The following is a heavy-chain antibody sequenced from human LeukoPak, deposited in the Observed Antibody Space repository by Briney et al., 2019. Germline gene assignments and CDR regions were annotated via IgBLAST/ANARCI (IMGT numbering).Heavy chain of an antibody. D-gene: IGHD6-19*01. J-gene: IGHJ4*02. Sequence: PGGPLRLSCAASGFTFSSYSMNWVRQAPGKGLEWVSYISSSSSTIYYADSVKGRFTISRDNAKNSLYLQMNSLRAEDTAVYYCAREHYSSGWYYFDYWGQGTLVTVSS. CDR2: ISSSSSTI. V-gene: IGHV3-48*01. CDR1: GFTFSSYS. CDR3: AREHYSSGWYYFDY.